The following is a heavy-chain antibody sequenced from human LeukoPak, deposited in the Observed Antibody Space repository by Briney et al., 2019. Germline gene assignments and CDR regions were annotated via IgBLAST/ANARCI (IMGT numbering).Heavy chain of an antibody. Sequence: GGSLRLSCAASGFTFSSYSMNWVRQAPGKGLEWVSSISSSSSYIYYADSVKGRFTISRDNAKNSLYLQMNSLRAEDTAVYYCAGERGYSYGYSDYWGQGTLVTVSS. J-gene: IGHJ4*02. V-gene: IGHV3-21*01. CDR3: AGERGYSYGYSDY. CDR2: ISSSSSYI. CDR1: GFTFSSYS. D-gene: IGHD5-18*01.